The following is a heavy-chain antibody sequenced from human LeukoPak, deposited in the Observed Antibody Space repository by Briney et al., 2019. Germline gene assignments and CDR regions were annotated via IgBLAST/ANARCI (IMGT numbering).Heavy chain of an antibody. CDR3: ARFKVGTNTTQKNAFDI. J-gene: IGHJ3*02. D-gene: IGHD1-1*01. V-gene: IGHV3-30*01. CDR1: GFTFSNYA. Sequence: GGSLRLSCAASGFTFSNYAMHWVRQAPGKGLEWVAVISFDATKEYFGKSVKGRFTISRDNSKATLYLQMHRLRIEDTALYFCARFKVGTNTTQKNAFDIWGRGTEVGVSS. CDR2: ISFDATKE.